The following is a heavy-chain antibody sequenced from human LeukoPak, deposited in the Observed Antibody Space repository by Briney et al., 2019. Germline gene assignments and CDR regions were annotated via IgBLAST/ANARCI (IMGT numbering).Heavy chain of an antibody. V-gene: IGHV3-23*01. Sequence: GGSLRLSCAASGFTFSSYSMNWVRQAPGKGMEWVSGISGSGRSTYYADSVKGRFTISRDNSKNTVYLQMNGLRADDTAVYYCAKDLLPWGQGTLVTVSS. CDR2: ISGSGRST. D-gene: IGHD1-26*01. CDR3: AKDLLP. J-gene: IGHJ5*02. CDR1: GFTFSSYS.